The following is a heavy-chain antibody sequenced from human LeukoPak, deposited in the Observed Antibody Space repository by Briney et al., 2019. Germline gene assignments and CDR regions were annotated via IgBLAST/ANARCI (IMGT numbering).Heavy chain of an antibody. Sequence: GGSLRLSCAASGFTFSGYRMNWVRQAPGKGLEWVAYIKQDGSEKYYVDSVKGRFTISRDNAKNSLYLQMNSLGAEDTVVYYCASGRPFDYWGQGTLVTVSS. J-gene: IGHJ4*02. CDR2: IKQDGSEK. D-gene: IGHD1-26*01. CDR1: GFTFSGYR. V-gene: IGHV3-7*01. CDR3: ASGRPFDY.